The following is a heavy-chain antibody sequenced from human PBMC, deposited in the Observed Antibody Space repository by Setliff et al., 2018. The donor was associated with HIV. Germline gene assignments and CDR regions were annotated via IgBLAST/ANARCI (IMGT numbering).Heavy chain of an antibody. J-gene: IGHJ2*01. CDR3: ASYYRVSGWYQEASWFFDL. CDR1: GGSISSSSHY. CDR2: IYYSGST. V-gene: IGHV4-39*01. D-gene: IGHD6-19*01. Sequence: PSETLSLTCTVSGGSISSSSHYWGWIRQPPGKGLEWVGSIYYSGSTYYNPSLKSRVTISLDTSKNQLSLKLSSVTAAGTAVYYCASYYRVSGWYQEASWFFDLWGRGTLVTVSS.